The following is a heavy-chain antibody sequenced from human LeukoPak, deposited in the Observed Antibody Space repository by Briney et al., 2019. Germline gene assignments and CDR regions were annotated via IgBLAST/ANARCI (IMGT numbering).Heavy chain of an antibody. V-gene: IGHV4-59*01. J-gene: IGHJ6*02. CDR3: ARDNWNYGSSMDV. CDR1: GGSISSYY. Sequence: SETLSHTCTVSGGSISSYYWSWIRQPPGKGLEWIGYIYYTGSTSYNPSLKSRVTISMDTSKNQFSLKLSSVTAADTAVYYCARDNWNYGSSMDVWGQGTTVTVSS. CDR2: IYYTGST. D-gene: IGHD1-7*01.